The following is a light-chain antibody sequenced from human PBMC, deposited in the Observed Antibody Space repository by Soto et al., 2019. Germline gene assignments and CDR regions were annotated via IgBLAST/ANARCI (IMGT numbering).Light chain of an antibody. CDR3: QKYNSAPMA. J-gene: IGKJ3*01. V-gene: IGKV1-27*01. CDR1: QGISNY. CDR2: AAS. Sequence: DIQMTQSPSSLSASVGDRVTITCRASQGISNYLAWYQQKPGEVPRLLIYAASTLQSGVPSRFSGSGSGTDFTLSITSLQPEDVATYYCQKYNSAPMAFGPGTKVDIK.